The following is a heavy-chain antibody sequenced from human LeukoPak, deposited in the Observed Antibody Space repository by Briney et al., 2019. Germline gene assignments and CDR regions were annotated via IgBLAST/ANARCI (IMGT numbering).Heavy chain of an antibody. CDR3: AGYSRTFYFYYGMDL. V-gene: IGHV4-59*02. CDR1: GGSVSSYY. Sequence: SVTLSLTCTVSGGSVSSYYWGWFRQPPGKGLEWVGYIYYSGSTNYSPSLKSRATISVDTSKNQFSLNLSSVTPADTAVYYCAGYSRTFYFYYGMDLWGQGTTVTVSS. J-gene: IGHJ6*02. CDR2: IYYSGST. D-gene: IGHD4-11*01.